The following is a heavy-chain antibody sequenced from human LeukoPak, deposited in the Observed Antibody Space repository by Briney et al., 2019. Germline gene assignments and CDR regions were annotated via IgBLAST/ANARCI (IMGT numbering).Heavy chain of an antibody. D-gene: IGHD1-26*01. CDR1: GFTFSNYY. J-gene: IGHJ6*04. Sequence: GGSLRLSCAASGFTFSNYYMSWIRQTPGKGLDWISYISSSGSAIYYADSVKGRFTISRDNAKNSLYLQMNSLRAEDTAVYYCARDSPVSVGAHADVWGKGTTVTVSS. CDR2: ISSSGSAI. V-gene: IGHV3-11*04. CDR3: ARDSPVSVGAHADV.